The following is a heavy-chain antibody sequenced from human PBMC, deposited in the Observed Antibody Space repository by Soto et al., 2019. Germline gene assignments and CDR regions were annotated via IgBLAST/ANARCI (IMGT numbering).Heavy chain of an antibody. CDR3: ARDPDAWDYSGSYYFDY. Sequence: ASVKVSCKASGYTFTSYGISWVRQAPGQGLEWMGWISAYNGNTNYAQKLQGRVIMTTATSTSTAYMELRSLRSDDTAMYYCARDPDAWDYSGSYYFDYWGQGTLVTVSS. CDR1: GYTFTSYG. V-gene: IGHV1-18*01. J-gene: IGHJ4*02. CDR2: ISAYNGNT. D-gene: IGHD1-26*01.